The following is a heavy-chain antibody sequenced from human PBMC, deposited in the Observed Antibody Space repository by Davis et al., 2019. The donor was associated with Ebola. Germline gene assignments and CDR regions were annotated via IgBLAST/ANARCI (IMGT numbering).Heavy chain of an antibody. J-gene: IGHJ2*01. CDR2: IYYNGRT. D-gene: IGHD6-6*01. CDR3: ARLSGLFSSSSGALYFDL. V-gene: IGHV4-39*07. Sequence: SETLSLTCSVSGDSISSGSYYWSWIRQPPGKGLEWLGAIYYNGRTYYNSSLEGRVTISLDTSKNQFSLKLRSVTAADTAVYFCARLSGLFSSSSGALYFDLWGRGTLVSVSS. CDR1: GDSISSGSYY.